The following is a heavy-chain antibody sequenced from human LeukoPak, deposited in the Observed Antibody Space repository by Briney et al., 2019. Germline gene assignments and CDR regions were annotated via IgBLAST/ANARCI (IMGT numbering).Heavy chain of an antibody. Sequence: PGGSLRLSCAASGITVSNNYMSWVRQAPGKGLEWVSAISGSGGSTYYADSVKGRFTISRDNSKNTLYLQMNSLRAEDTAVYYCAKDRAYTSGIFGVVIQSSTFDYWGQGTLVTVSS. CDR1: GITVSNNY. CDR2: ISGSGGST. J-gene: IGHJ4*02. V-gene: IGHV3-23*01. D-gene: IGHD3-3*01. CDR3: AKDRAYTSGIFGVVIQSSTFDY.